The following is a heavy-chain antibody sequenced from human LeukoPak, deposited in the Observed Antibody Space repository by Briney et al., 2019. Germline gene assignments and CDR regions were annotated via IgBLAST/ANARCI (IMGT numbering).Heavy chain of an antibody. D-gene: IGHD3-22*01. V-gene: IGHV5-51*01. J-gene: IGHJ4*02. CDR1: GYSFTSYW. CDR2: TYPGDSDT. Sequence: GESLKISCKGSGYSFTSYWIGWVRQMPGKGLEWRGTTYPGDSDTRYSPSFQGQVTISADKSISTAYLQWSSLKASDTAMYYCARRHYYYDSSGYSYYFDYWGQGTLVTVSS. CDR3: ARRHYYYDSSGYSYYFDY.